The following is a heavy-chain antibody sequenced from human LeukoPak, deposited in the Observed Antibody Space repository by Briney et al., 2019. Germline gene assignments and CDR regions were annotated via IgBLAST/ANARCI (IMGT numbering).Heavy chain of an antibody. J-gene: IGHJ6*02. V-gene: IGHV4-39*07. CDR3: ARDEYSSGWGYYYGMDV. CDR1: GGSISSSSYD. D-gene: IGHD6-19*01. CDR2: IYYSGNT. Sequence: SETLSLTCRVSGGSISSSSYDWGWIRQPPGKGLDWIVSIYYSGNTYYNPSLKSRVTISVDTSKNQFSLKLSSVTAADAAVYYCARDEYSSGWGYYYGMDVWGQGTAVTVSS.